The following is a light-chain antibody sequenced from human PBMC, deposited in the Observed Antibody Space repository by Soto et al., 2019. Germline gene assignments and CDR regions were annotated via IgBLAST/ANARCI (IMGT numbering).Light chain of an antibody. CDR2: EVS. V-gene: IGLV2-14*01. CDR3: SSYTSSSTPKV. Sequence: QSALTQPASVSGSPGQSITISCTGTSSDVGGYNYVSWYQQHPGKAPKLMIYEVSNRPSGVSNRFSGYKSGNTASLTISGLQAEDEADYYCSSYTSSSTPKVFGTGTKVTVL. CDR1: SSDVGGYNY. J-gene: IGLJ1*01.